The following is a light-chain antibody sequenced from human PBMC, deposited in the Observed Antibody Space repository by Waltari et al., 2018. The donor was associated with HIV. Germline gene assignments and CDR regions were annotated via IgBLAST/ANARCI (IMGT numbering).Light chain of an antibody. CDR3: QTYNGPPFA. CDR1: QGVRQY. V-gene: IGKV1-27*01. J-gene: IGKJ4*01. Sequence: DIQMTQSPSSLSASVGDRVTITCRASQGVRQYVAWYHQRPGEPPKVVFYGATILQAGVENRGSARGAGTEFSLTISSLRAEDLGIYYCQTYNGPPFAFGGGTKV. CDR2: GAT.